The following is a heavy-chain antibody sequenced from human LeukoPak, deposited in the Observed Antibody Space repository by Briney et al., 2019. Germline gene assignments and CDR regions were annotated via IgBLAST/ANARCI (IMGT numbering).Heavy chain of an antibody. Sequence: GGSLRLSCVVSGFSFGSYPMSWVRQAPGKGLEWVSVISETGGVTHYADSMKGRFTISRDNIKNTLNLQMNSLRAEDTAIYYCARDLLEEGPDYWGQGTLVTVSS. D-gene: IGHD1-1*01. CDR3: ARDLLEEGPDY. J-gene: IGHJ4*02. V-gene: IGHV3-23*01. CDR1: GFSFGSYP. CDR2: ISETGGVT.